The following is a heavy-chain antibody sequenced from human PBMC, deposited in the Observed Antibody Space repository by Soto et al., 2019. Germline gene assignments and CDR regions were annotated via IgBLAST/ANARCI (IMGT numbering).Heavy chain of an antibody. J-gene: IGHJ4*02. CDR3: ARETGGDYYDSSGYYDY. CDR1: GGTFSSYA. D-gene: IGHD3-22*01. Sequence: QVQLVQSGAEVKKPGSSVKVSCKASGGTFSSYAISWVRQAPGQGLEWMGGIIPIFGTANYAQKFQGRVTITADESTSKAYMELSSLRSEDTAVYYCARETGGDYYDSSGYYDYWGQGTLVTVSS. CDR2: IIPIFGTA. V-gene: IGHV1-69*12.